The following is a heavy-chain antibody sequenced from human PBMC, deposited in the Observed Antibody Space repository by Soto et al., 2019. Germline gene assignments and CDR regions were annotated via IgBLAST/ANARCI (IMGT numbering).Heavy chain of an antibody. CDR3: ARNPFGRYDY. V-gene: IGHV1-3*01. CDR2: INAAGNT. J-gene: IGHJ4*02. CDR1: GYIFTDYA. D-gene: IGHD3-3*01. Sequence: QVQLVQSGDEVKKPGASVKVSCRPSGYIFTDYALHWVRQAPGQRLEWMGWINAAGNTRYSQNFQDRVTITRDTSASTVYMELSSLTSEDTAIYYCARNPFGRYDYWGQGTPVTVSS.